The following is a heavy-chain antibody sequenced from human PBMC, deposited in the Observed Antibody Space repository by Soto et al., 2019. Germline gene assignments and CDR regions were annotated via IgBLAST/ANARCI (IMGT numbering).Heavy chain of an antibody. D-gene: IGHD1-26*01. Sequence: EVQLLESGGGLVQPGGSLRLSCAASGFTFSSYAMRWVRQAPVKGLEWVSVISGSGGSTYYADSVKGRFTISRDNSKNTRYLQMNSLRAEDTAVYYCARRGSGSYYDYWGQGTLVTVSS. V-gene: IGHV3-23*01. CDR2: ISGSGGST. J-gene: IGHJ4*02. CDR1: GFTFSSYA. CDR3: ARRGSGSYYDY.